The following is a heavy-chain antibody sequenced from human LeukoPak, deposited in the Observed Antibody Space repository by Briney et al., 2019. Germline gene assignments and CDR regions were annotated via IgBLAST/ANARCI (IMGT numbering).Heavy chain of an antibody. CDR2: INHSGST. CDR3: ARSVGYSRTQYPVDY. D-gene: IGHD6-13*01. V-gene: IGHV4-34*01. Sequence: PSETLSLTCAVYGGSFSGYYWSWIRQLPGKGLEWIGEINHSGSTNYNPSLKSRVTISVDTSKNQFSLKLSSVTAADTAVYYCARSVGYSRTQYPVDYWGQGTLVTVSS. CDR1: GGSFSGYY. J-gene: IGHJ4*02.